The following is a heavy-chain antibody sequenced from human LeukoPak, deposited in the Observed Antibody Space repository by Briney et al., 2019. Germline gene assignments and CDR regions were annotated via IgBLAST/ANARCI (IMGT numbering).Heavy chain of an antibody. V-gene: IGHV1-8*01. CDR1: GYTFTSYD. J-gene: IGHJ4*02. D-gene: IGHD3-22*01. Sequence: ASVKVSCKASGYTFTSYDINRVRQATGQGLEWMGWMNPNSGNTGYAQKFQGRVTMTRNTSISTAYMELSSLRSEDTAVYYCARYDDSSGYYSDYWGQGTLVTVSS. CDR3: ARYDDSSGYYSDY. CDR2: MNPNSGNT.